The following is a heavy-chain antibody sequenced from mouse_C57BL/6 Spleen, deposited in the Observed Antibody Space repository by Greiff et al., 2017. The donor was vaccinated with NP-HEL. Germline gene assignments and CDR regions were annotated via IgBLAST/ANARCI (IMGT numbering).Heavy chain of an antibody. CDR1: GFSLTSYG. CDR2: IWGDGST. CDR3: AKGTDYGGLSWFAY. Sequence: VKLVESGPGLVAPSQSLSITCTVSGFSLTSYGVSWVRQPPGKGLEWLGVIWGDGSTNYHSALISRLSISKDNSKSQVFLKLNSLQTDDTATYYRAKGTDYGGLSWFAYWDQGTMVTVAA. D-gene: IGHD2-4*01. V-gene: IGHV2-3*01. J-gene: IGHJ3*01.